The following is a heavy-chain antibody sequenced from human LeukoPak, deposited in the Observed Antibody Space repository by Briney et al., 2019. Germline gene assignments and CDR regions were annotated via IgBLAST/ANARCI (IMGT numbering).Heavy chain of an antibody. CDR2: ISGSGKT. Sequence: GGSLRLSCAASGFTFSNYSMSWVRQAPGQGLEWGSAISGSGKTYYPDSVKGGFTISRDKSKSTLFLQMNDLRAEDTAVYYCAKGRDAKGYFDYWGQGTLDTVSS. CDR3: AKGRDAKGYFDY. CDR1: GFTFSNYS. V-gene: IGHV3-23*01. J-gene: IGHJ4*02.